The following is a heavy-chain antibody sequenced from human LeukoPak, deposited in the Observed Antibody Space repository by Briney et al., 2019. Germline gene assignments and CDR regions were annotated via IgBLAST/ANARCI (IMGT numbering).Heavy chain of an antibody. CDR3: ARDRRGPLAYGDYRFDY. Sequence: GGSLRLSCAASGFTFSSYEMNWVRQAPGKGMEWVSYISSSGSTIYYADSVKGRFTISRDNAKNSLYLQMNSLRAEDTAVYYCARDRRGPLAYGDYRFDYWGQGTLVTVSS. CDR1: GFTFSSYE. V-gene: IGHV3-48*03. CDR2: ISSSGSTI. D-gene: IGHD4-17*01. J-gene: IGHJ4*02.